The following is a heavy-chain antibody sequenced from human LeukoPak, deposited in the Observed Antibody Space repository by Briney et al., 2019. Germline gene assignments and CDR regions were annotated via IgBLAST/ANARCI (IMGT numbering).Heavy chain of an antibody. J-gene: IGHJ4*02. V-gene: IGHV3-43*02. D-gene: IGHD3-9*01. Sequence: GGSLRLSCAASGFTFDDYAMHWVRQAPGKGLEWVSLISGDGDSTYYADSVKGRFTISRDNSKNSLYLQMNSLRTEDTALYYCTTPDSRYFDWLLYWGQGTLVTVSS. CDR2: ISGDGDST. CDR3: TTPDSRYFDWLLY. CDR1: GFTFDDYA.